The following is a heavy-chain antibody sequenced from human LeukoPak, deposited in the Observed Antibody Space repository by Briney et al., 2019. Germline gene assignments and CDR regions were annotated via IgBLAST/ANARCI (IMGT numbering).Heavy chain of an antibody. V-gene: IGHV5-10-1*01. CDR2: IDPCDSYI. CDR1: GYSFTNYW. Sequence: GESLRISCKGSGYSFTNYWISWVRQMPGKGLEWMGRIDPCDSYINYSPSFQGHVTISADKSISTAYLQWSSLKASDTAMYYCARVRVTTSLYYYYGLDVWGQGTTVTVSS. D-gene: IGHD4-17*01. CDR3: ARVRVTTSLYYYYGLDV. J-gene: IGHJ6*02.